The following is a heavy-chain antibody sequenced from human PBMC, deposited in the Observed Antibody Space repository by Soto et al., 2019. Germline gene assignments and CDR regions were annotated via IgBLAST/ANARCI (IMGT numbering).Heavy chain of an antibody. D-gene: IGHD2-8*01. CDR3: ARALVSSPPRTFDY. CDR1: GISVSSTF. V-gene: IGHV3-66*01. Sequence: EVQLVESGGGLVQPGGSLRLSCAVSGISVSSTFMNWVRQAAGKGLEWVAVIHTGGNTFYGDSVKGRFTISRDNSMNMVYLQMTSLRGDDTAVYFCARALVSSPPRTFDYWGQGTLVTVSS. CDR2: IHTGGNT. J-gene: IGHJ4*02.